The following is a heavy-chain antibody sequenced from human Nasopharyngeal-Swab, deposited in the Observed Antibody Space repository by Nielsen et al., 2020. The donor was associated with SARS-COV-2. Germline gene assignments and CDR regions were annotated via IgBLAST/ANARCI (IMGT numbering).Heavy chain of an antibody. CDR2: INTNTGHP. CDR3: AREGVEEYGFDY. V-gene: IGHV7-4-1*02. Sequence: ASVKVSCKASGYTLSHFAMNWVRQAPGQGLEWMGWINTNTGHPTYAQGFTGRFVVSLDNSVNTAYLQINRVKAEDTGVYYCAREGVEEYGFDYWGQGTRVTVSS. J-gene: IGHJ4*02. CDR1: GYTLSHFA. D-gene: IGHD2/OR15-2a*01.